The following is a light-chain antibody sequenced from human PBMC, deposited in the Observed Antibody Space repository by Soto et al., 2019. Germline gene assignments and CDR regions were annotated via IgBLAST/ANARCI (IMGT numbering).Light chain of an antibody. CDR3: QQRSTWPPFS. J-gene: IGKJ3*01. CDR2: AAS. Sequence: DIQLTQSPSFLSASVGDRVTITCRASQDISSSLAWYQQKPDKAPKLLIYAASTLQSGVPSRFSGSGSGTDFTLTISSLEPEDFAVYYCQQRSTWPPFSFGPGTKVDIK. V-gene: IGKV1-9*01. CDR1: QDISSS.